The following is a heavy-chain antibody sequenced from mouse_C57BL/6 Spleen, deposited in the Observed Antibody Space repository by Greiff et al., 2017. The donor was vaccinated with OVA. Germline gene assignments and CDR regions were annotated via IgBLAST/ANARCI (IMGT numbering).Heavy chain of an antibody. V-gene: IGHV2-2*01. J-gene: IGHJ3*01. Sequence: QVQLQQSGPGLVQPSQCLSITCTVSGFSFTSYGVHWVRQSPGKGLEWLGVIWSGGSTDYNAAFISSLSISKDNSKSQVFFKMNSLQADDTAIYYCARTLTGTGFAYWGQGTLVTVSA. CDR1: GFSFTSYG. CDR3: ARTLTGTGFAY. CDR2: IWSGGST. D-gene: IGHD4-1*01.